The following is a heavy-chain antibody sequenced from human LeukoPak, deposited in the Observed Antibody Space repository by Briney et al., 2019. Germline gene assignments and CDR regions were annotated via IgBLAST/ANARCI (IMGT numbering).Heavy chain of an antibody. D-gene: IGHD3-10*01. CDR3: ARGCNRQTMVRGAAYPLPWYFDL. Sequence: GGSLRLSCAASGFTFSSYSMNWVRQAPGKGLEWVSSISSSSSYIYYADSVKGRFTISRDNAKNSLYLQMNSLRAEDTAVYYCARGCNRQTMVRGAAYPLPWYFDLWGRGTLVTVSS. J-gene: IGHJ2*01. V-gene: IGHV3-21*01. CDR2: ISSSSSYI. CDR1: GFTFSSYS.